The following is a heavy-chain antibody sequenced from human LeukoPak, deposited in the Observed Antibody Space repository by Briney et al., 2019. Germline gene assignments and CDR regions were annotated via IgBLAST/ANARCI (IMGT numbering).Heavy chain of an antibody. CDR2: ISSSSTYT. D-gene: IGHD6-13*01. J-gene: IGHJ6*02. CDR1: GFTFSDYY. CDR3: ARDKDSSSWYWYGTDV. Sequence: GGSLRLSCAASGFTFSDYYMSWIRQAPGKGLEWVSYISSSSTYTNYADSVKGRFTISRDNAKNSLYLQTNSLRVEDTAVYYCARDKDSSSWYWYGTDVWGQGTTVTVSS. V-gene: IGHV3-11*05.